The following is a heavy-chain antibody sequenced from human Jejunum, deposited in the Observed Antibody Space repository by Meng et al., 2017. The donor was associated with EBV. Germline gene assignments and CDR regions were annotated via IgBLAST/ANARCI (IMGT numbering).Heavy chain of an antibody. D-gene: IGHD3-22*01. CDR3: ARDYSDSSRQGY. J-gene: IGHJ4*02. V-gene: IGHV1-2*06. CDR1: GYTFTGYF. Sequence: VQLVQSGAGVKPPGASVRVSCKASGYTFTGYFIHWVRQAPGQGLEWMGRINPNSGGTSYTQKFQGRVTMTRDTSITTAYMELSRLGSDDTAVYYCARDYSDSSRQGYWGQGTLVTVSS. CDR2: INPNSGGT.